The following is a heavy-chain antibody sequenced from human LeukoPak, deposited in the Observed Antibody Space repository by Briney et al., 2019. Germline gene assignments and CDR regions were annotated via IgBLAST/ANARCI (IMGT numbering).Heavy chain of an antibody. Sequence: GRSLRLSCAASGFTFDDYAMHWVRQAPGKGLEWVSGISWNSGSIGYADSVKGRFTISRDNSKNTLYLQMNSLRAEDTAVYYCARTGPAYDSSGQPLHWGQGTLVTVSS. CDR2: ISWNSGSI. CDR3: ARTGPAYDSSGQPLH. D-gene: IGHD3-22*01. CDR1: GFTFDDYA. V-gene: IGHV3-9*01. J-gene: IGHJ4*02.